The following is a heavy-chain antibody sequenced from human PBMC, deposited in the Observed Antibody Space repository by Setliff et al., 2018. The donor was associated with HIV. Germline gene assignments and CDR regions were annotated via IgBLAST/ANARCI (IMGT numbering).Heavy chain of an antibody. V-gene: IGHV7-4-1*02. CDR2: IHTNTGDP. D-gene: IGHD2-8*02. CDR3: ARVGSYWSTFDY. CDR1: GYTFTSYA. J-gene: IGHJ4*02. Sequence: GASVKVSCKASGYTFTSYAVNWVRQAPGQGLEWVGWIHTNTGDPTYAQGFTGRFVFSLDTSVNTAYLQINSLKAEDTAMYYCARVGSYWSTFDYWGQGALVTVSS.